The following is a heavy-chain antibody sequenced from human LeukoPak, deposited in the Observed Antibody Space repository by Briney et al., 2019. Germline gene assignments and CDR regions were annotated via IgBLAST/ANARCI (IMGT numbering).Heavy chain of an antibody. CDR1: GGPFSGYY. V-gene: IGHV4-34*01. CDR2: INQSGST. J-gene: IGHJ5*02. CDR3: ARGRVAAAATAVPFDP. D-gene: IGHD6-13*01. Sequence: SETLSLTCAVYGGPFSGYYWSWIRQPPGKGLEWIGEINQSGSTNYNPSLKSRVTMSIDTSKNQFSLQVTSVTAAATAVYYCARGRVAAAATAVPFDPWGQGTLVTVSS.